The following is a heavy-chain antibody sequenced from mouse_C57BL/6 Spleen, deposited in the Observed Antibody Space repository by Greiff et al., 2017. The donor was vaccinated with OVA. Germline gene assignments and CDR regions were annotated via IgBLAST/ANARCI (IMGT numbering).Heavy chain of an antibody. V-gene: IGHV1-36*01. CDR1: GFTFTDYY. D-gene: IGHD1-1*01. Sequence: EVQLQQSGPVLVKPGPSVKISCKASGFTFTDYYMHWVKQSHGKSLEWIGLVYPYNGGTSYNQKVKGKATLTVDTSSSTAYMELNSLTSEDAAVYYCARSEYYGSILYWYFDVWGTGTTVTVSS. J-gene: IGHJ1*03. CDR2: VYPYNGGT. CDR3: ARSEYYGSILYWYFDV.